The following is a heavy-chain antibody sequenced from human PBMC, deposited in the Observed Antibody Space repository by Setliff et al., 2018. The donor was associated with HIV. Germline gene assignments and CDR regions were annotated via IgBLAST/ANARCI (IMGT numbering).Heavy chain of an antibody. J-gene: IGHJ3*02. Sequence: SVQVSCKASGETFSSYAINWVRQAPGQGLEWMGVIIPIFATPNYAQTFQGRLTITADQSMTTAYMKLSGLTSKDTAVYFCAHMATQWDGFDIWGQGTMVTVSS. D-gene: IGHD2-8*01. V-gene: IGHV1-69*13. CDR2: IIPIFATP. CDR1: GETFSSYA. CDR3: AHMATQWDGFDI.